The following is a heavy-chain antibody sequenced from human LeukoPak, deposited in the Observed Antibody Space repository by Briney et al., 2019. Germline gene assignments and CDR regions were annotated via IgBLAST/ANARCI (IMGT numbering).Heavy chain of an antibody. J-gene: IGHJ4*02. Sequence: GESLRLSCAASGFTFSSYWMTWVRQAPGKGLEWVANIKEDGGEKYVDSVKGRFTISRDNAKNSLFLQMNSLRAEDTAVFYCARGGAITGRFDYWGQGTLVTISS. CDR1: GFTFSSYW. V-gene: IGHV3-7*01. CDR2: IKEDGGEK. CDR3: ARGGAITGRFDY. D-gene: IGHD1-20*01.